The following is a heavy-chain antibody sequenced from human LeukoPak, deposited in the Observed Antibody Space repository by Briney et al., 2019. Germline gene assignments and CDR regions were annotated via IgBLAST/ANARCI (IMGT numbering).Heavy chain of an antibody. D-gene: IGHD2-2*01. CDR3: AKGKMYLDALDI. V-gene: IGHV3-23*01. J-gene: IGHJ3*02. Sequence: GGSLTLSCAASGFTFSSYAMSWVRQAPGKGLEWVSAISGSGSSTHYADSVKGRFTISRDNSKNTLYLQMNSLRADDTAVYYCAKGKMYLDALDIWGQGTMVTVSS. CDR1: GFTFSSYA. CDR2: ISGSGSST.